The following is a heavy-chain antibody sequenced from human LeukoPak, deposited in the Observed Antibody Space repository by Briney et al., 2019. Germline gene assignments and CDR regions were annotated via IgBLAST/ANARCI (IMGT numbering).Heavy chain of an antibody. D-gene: IGHD4-11*01. CDR2: ISSSGSST. CDR3: SGAHYSSGWHYFDY. Sequence: GGSLRLSCAASGFSFSRFSMNWVRQAPGKGLEWVSSISSSGSSTYFADSVKGRFTISRDNAKNTLYLQMNSLRAEDTAVYYCSGAHYSSGWHYFDYWGRGTLVTVSS. V-gene: IGHV3-21*01. CDR1: GFSFSRFS. J-gene: IGHJ4*02.